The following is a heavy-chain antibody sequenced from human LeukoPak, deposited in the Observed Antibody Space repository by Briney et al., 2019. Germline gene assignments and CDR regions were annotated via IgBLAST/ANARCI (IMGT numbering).Heavy chain of an antibody. V-gene: IGHV3-21*01. D-gene: IGHD3-10*01. CDR3: ARDARRYYGSGSYYGY. CDR2: ISSSSSYI. J-gene: IGHJ4*02. CDR1: GFTFSSYS. Sequence: PGGSLRLSCAASGFTFSSYSMNWVRQAPGKGLEWVSSISSSSSYIYYADSEKGRFTISRDNAKNSLYLQMNSLRAEDTAVYYCARDARRYYGSGSYYGYWGQGTLVTVSS.